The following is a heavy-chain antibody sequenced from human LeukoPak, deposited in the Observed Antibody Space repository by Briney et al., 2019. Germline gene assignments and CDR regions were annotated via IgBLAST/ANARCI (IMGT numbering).Heavy chain of an antibody. CDR2: ISFDETNK. CDR3: ATSPRYKQQLGYFDY. CDR1: GFTFSAYW. D-gene: IGHD6-13*01. J-gene: IGHJ4*02. V-gene: IGHV3-30-3*01. Sequence: GGSLRLSCAASGFTFSAYWMHWVRQAPGKGLEWVAVISFDETNKYYADSVKGRFTISRDNPKNTLYLQMNSLRPEDTAVYYCATSPRYKQQLGYFDYWGQGTLVTVSS.